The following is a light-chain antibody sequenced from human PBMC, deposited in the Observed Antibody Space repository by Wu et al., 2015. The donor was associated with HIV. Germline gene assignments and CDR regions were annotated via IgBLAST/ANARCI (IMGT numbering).Light chain of an antibody. CDR3: HQYGGSPGT. J-gene: IGKJ1*01. V-gene: IGKV3-20*01. Sequence: EIVLTQSPGTLSLSPGERATLSCRASQSVSSSYLAWYQQRPGQAPRPLIYSASSRVTGIPDRFSGCGSGTDFTLTISRLEPEDFAVYFCHQYGGSPGTFGQGTRVEIK. CDR1: QSVSSSY. CDR2: SAS.